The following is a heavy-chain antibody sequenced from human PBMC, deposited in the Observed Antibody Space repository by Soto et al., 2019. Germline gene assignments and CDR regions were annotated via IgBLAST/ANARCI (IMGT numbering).Heavy chain of an antibody. CDR2: FYSDGST. J-gene: IGHJ3*02. CDR1: GFTVSDNY. V-gene: IGHV3-53*04. Sequence: EVQLVESGGGLVQPGGSLRLSCAASGFTVSDNYMSWVRQAPGKGLEWLSIFYSDGSTFYADSVKGRFTISRHNSKNTLYLQMNSLRIDDTAVYYCARLSDDAFDIWGQGTMVAVSS. CDR3: ARLSDDAFDI.